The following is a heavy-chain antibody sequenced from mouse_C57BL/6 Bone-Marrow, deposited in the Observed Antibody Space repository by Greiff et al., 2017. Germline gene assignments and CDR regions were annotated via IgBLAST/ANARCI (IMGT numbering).Heavy chain of an antibody. J-gene: IGHJ4*01. CDR1: GFTFSDYG. CDR2: ISSGSSTI. D-gene: IGHD1-1*01. V-gene: IGHV5-17*01. Sequence: VQLVESGGGLVKPGGSLKLSCAASGFTFSDYGMHWVRQAPEKGLEWVAYISSGSSTIYYADTVKGRFTISRDNAKNTLFLQMTSLRSEDTAMYYCAVYYGSSYYAMDYWGQGTSVTVSS. CDR3: AVYYGSSYYAMDY.